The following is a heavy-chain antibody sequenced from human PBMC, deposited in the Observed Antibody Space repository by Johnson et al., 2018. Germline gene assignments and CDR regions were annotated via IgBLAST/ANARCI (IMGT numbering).Heavy chain of an antibody. J-gene: IGHJ4*02. D-gene: IGHD3-22*01. CDR1: GFTFATYG. CDR2: ILYDGSKT. V-gene: IGHV3-30*18. Sequence: VQLVETGGGVVQPGKSLTLSCEASGFTFATYGMHWVRQAPGKGLEWVALILYDGSKTYYSESVKGRFTISRDNTKKTINLHMNDVRPDDPAVYFCAKSRGDYVPLDQWGQGSLVIVT. CDR3: AKSRGDYVPLDQ.